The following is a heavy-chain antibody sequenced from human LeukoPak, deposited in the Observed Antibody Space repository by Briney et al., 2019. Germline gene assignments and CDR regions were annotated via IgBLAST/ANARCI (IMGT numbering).Heavy chain of an antibody. J-gene: IGHJ6*02. D-gene: IGHD1-26*01. CDR3: ARGGRLYSGDGMDV. Sequence: GGSLRLSCAASGFTFSSYWMSWVRQAPGKGLEWVANIKQDGSEKYYVDSVKGRFTISRDNAKNSLYLQMNSLRAEDTAVYYCARGGRLYSGDGMDVWGQGTTVTVSS. CDR2: IKQDGSEK. V-gene: IGHV3-7*01. CDR1: GFTFSSYW.